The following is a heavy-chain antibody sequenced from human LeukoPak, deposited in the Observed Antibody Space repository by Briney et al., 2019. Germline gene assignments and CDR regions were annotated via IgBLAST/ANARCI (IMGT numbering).Heavy chain of an antibody. J-gene: IGHJ6*02. V-gene: IGHV1-69*01. Sequence: SVKVCCKASGGTFSSYAISWVRQAPGQGLEWMGGIIPIFGTANYAQKFQGRVTITADESTSTAYMELSSLRSEDTAVYYCAKQVTGNYYGMDVWGQGTTVTVSS. CDR1: GGTFSSYA. CDR2: IIPIFGTA. D-gene: IGHD1-20*01. CDR3: AKQVTGNYYGMDV.